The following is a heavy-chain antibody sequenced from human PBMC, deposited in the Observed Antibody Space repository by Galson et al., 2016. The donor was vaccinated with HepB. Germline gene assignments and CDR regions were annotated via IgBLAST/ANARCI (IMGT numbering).Heavy chain of an antibody. Sequence: SLRLSCAASGFSFSNYWMSWVRQSPGKGLEWVANIKQDGSENYYVDSVKGRFTISRDNAKNSLYLQMNSLRAEDTAVYYCARDNKWLYSYYFYYSMDVWGQGTTVTVS. V-gene: IGHV3-7*01. J-gene: IGHJ6*02. D-gene: IGHD3-22*01. CDR3: ARDNKWLYSYYFYYSMDV. CDR2: IKQDGSEN. CDR1: GFSFSNYW.